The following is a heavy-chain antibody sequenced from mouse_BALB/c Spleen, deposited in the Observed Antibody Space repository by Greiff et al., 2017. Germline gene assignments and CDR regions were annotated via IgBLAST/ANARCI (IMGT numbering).Heavy chain of an antibody. V-gene: IGHV5-9-4*01. CDR1: GFTFSSYA. Sequence: EVMLVESGGGLVKPGGSLKLSCAASGFTFSSYAMSWVRQSPEKGLEWVAEISSGGSYTYYPDTVTGRFTISRDNAKNTLYLEMSSLRSEDTAMYYCARYGNSVDAMDYWGQGTSVTVSS. CDR3: ARYGNSVDAMDY. J-gene: IGHJ4*01. CDR2: ISSGGSYT. D-gene: IGHD2-1*01.